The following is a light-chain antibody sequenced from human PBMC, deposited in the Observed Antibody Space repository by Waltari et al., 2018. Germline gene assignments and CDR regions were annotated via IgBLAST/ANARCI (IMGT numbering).Light chain of an antibody. CDR3: MILYNNAVV. V-gene: IGLV5-45*01. Sequence: QAVVTQPASLSASPGASASLTCTLHRGINADTYKIYSYRQSPGGPPQFLLKFRSDSDFKRGSGVPSRFSGSKDTSANAGVLFISGLQSEDEADYYCMILYNNAVVFGGGTKLTVL. J-gene: IGLJ3*02. CDR2: FRSDSDF. CDR1: RGINADTYK.